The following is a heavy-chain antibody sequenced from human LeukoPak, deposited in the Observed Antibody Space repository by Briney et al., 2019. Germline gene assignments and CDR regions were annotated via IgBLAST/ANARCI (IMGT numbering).Heavy chain of an antibody. J-gene: IGHJ3*02. D-gene: IGHD3-16*02. CDR1: GGTFSSYA. V-gene: IGHV1-69*04. CDR3: ARGRNGLGEDYVWGSYRPYQAFDI. CDR2: IIPILGIA. Sequence: ASVKVSCKASGGTFSSYAISWVRQAPGQGLEWMGRIIPILGIANYAQKFQGRVTITADKSTSTAYMELSSLRSEDTAVYYCARGRNGLGEDYVWGSYRPYQAFDIWGQGTMVTVSS.